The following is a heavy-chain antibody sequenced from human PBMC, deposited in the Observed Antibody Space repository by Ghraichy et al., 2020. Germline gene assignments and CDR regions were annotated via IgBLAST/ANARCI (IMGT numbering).Heavy chain of an antibody. D-gene: IGHD2-2*01. V-gene: IGHV4-61*01. CDR2: IFYSGNT. CDR1: GGSVSSGSSY. CDR3: ARGDILVVTAGRIFPLDKANWFYH. J-gene: IGHJ5*02. Sequence: SETLSLTCTVSGGSVSSGSSYWSWIRQPPGKGLEWIGYIFYSGNTNYNPSLKSRVTISVDTSKNQFSLKMTSVTAADTAVYYCARGDILVVTAGRIFPLDKANWFYHWGQGTLVTVSS.